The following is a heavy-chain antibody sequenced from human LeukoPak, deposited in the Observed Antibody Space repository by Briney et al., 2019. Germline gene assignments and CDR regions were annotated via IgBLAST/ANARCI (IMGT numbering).Heavy chain of an antibody. CDR3: AGIASYSSSHEFDY. D-gene: IGHD6-6*01. Sequence: GESLKISCKGSGYSFTSYWISWVRQMPGKGLEWMGRIDPSDSYTNYSPSFQGHVTISADKSISTAYLQWSSLKASDTAMYYCAGIASYSSSHEFDYWGQGTLVTVSS. V-gene: IGHV5-10-1*01. CDR2: IDPSDSYT. CDR1: GYSFTSYW. J-gene: IGHJ4*02.